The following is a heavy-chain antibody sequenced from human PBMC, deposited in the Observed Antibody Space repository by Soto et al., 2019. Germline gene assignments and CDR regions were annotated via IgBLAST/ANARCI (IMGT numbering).Heavy chain of an antibody. J-gene: IGHJ6*02. CDR2: IYPGDSDT. D-gene: IGHD6-19*01. CDR3: ARQGYSSGVYYYYGMDV. V-gene: IGHV5-51*01. CDR1: GYSFTSYW. Sequence: PGESLKISCKGSGYSFTSYWIGWVRQMPGKGLEWMGIIYPGDSDTRYSPSLQGQVTISADKSISTAYLQWSSLKASDTAMYYCARQGYSSGVYYYYGMDVWGQGTTVTVSS.